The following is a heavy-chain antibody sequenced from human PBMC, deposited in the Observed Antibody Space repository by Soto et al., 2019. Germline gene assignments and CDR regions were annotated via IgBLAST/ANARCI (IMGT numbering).Heavy chain of an antibody. V-gene: IGHV4-31*03. J-gene: IGHJ5*02. CDR1: GGSISSGGYY. Sequence: QVQLQESGPGMVKPSQTLSLTCPVSGGSISSGGYYWRWIRQHPGKGLEWIGYIYYSGSTYYNPSLKSRVTISVDTSKNQVSLKLSSVTAADTAVYYCARAYYDILTGYYQNWFDPWGQGTLVTVSS. CDR2: IYYSGST. D-gene: IGHD3-9*01. CDR3: ARAYYDILTGYYQNWFDP.